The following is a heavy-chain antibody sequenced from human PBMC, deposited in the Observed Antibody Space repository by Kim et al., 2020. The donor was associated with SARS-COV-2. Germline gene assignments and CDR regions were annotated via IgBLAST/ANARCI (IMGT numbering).Heavy chain of an antibody. Sequence: GGSLRLSCAASGFTFSSYAMHWVRQAPGKGLEWVAVISYDGSNKYYADSVKGRFTISRDNSKNTLYLQMNSLRAEDTAVYYCARDSWGFGSGSYSEYFQHWGQGTLVTVSS. CDR3: ARDSWGFGSGSYSEYFQH. D-gene: IGHD1-26*01. V-gene: IGHV3-30*04. CDR1: GFTFSSYA. J-gene: IGHJ1*01. CDR2: ISYDGSNK.